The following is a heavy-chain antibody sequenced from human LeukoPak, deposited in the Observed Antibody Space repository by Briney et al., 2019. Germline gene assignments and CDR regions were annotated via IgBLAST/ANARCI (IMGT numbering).Heavy chain of an antibody. CDR3: ARFRCDYYGSGSYCITPYSLDY. Sequence: SQTLSLTCAISGDSVSSNSAAWTWIRQSPSRGLEWLGRTYYRSKWYNDYAVSVKSRITINPDTSKNQFSLKLSSVTAADTAVYYCARFRCDYYGSGSYCITPYSLDYWGQGTLVTVSS. V-gene: IGHV6-1*01. CDR2: TYYRSKWYN. D-gene: IGHD3-10*01. J-gene: IGHJ4*02. CDR1: GDSVSSNSAA.